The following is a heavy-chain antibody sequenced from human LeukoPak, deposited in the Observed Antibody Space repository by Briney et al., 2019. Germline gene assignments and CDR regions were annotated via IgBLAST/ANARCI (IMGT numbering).Heavy chain of an antibody. D-gene: IGHD6-13*01. CDR2: INQSGNT. J-gene: IGHJ5*02. Sequence: EPSETLSLTCAVYGESFSGYYWNWIRQSPGKGLEWIGEINQSGNTNYNPSLKSRVTMSVDTSKNQFSLRLSSVTAADTAVYYCARVVLGYSSTWNWFDPWGQGTLVTVSS. V-gene: IGHV4-34*01. CDR1: GESFSGYY. CDR3: ARVVLGYSSTWNWFDP.